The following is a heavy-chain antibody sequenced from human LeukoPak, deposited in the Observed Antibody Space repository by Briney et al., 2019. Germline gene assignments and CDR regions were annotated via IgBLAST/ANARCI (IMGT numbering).Heavy chain of an antibody. CDR3: ARAGGRYYGSGSSSYYFDY. V-gene: IGHV4-34*01. D-gene: IGHD3-10*01. CDR2: INHSGST. J-gene: IGHJ4*02. Sequence: PSETLSLTCAVDGGSLSGYYLRCIRQPPGKGLEWIGEINHSGSTNYNPSLKSRVTISVDTSKNQFSLKLSSVTAADTAVYYCARAGGRYYGSGSSSYYFDYWGQGTLVTVSS. CDR1: GGSLSGYY.